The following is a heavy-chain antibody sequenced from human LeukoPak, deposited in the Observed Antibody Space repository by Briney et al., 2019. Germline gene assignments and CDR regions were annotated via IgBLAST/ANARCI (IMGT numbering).Heavy chain of an antibody. CDR1: GGTFISYA. V-gene: IGHV1-69*01. CDR3: ARGSGYVSAFDI. Sequence: GASVKVSCKASGGTFISYAISWVRQAPGQGLEWMGGIIPIFGTANYAQKFQGRVTITADESTSTAYMELSSLRSEDTAVYYCARGSGYVSAFDIWGQGTMVTVSS. CDR2: IIPIFGTA. D-gene: IGHD3-10*01. J-gene: IGHJ3*02.